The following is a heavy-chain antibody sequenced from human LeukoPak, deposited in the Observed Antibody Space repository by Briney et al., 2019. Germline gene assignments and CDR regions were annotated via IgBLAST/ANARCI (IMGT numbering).Heavy chain of an antibody. CDR2: INHSGST. CDR1: GFTFRTSA. Sequence: GSLRLSCAASGFTFRTSAMNWVRQAPGKGLEWIGEINHSGSTNYNPSLKSRVTISVDTSKNQFSLKLSSVTAADTAVYYCARGLSGNLPVIVYYFDYWGQGTLVTVSS. V-gene: IGHV4-34*01. D-gene: IGHD1-1*01. CDR3: ARGLSGNLPVIVYYFDY. J-gene: IGHJ4*02.